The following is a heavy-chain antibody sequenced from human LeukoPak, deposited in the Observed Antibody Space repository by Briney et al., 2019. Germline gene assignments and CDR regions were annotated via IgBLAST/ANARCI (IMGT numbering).Heavy chain of an antibody. CDR2: IYYSGST. CDR1: GGSISSYY. D-gene: IGHD3-22*01. CDR3: ARGALPAGYDSSGYKSYYYYYGMDV. J-gene: IGHJ6*02. Sequence: SETLSLTCTVPGGSISSYYWSWIRQPPGKGLEWIGYIYYSGSTNYNPSLKSRVTISVDTSKNQFSLKLSSVTAADTAVYYCARGALPAGYDSSGYKSYYYYYGMDVWGQGTTVTVSS. V-gene: IGHV4-59*01.